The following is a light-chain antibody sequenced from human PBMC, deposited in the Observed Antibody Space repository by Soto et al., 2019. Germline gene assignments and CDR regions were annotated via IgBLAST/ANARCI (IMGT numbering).Light chain of an antibody. V-gene: IGKV1-5*03. Sequence: DIQMTQSPSTLSASIGDRVTITSRASQSISSWLAWYQQKPGKAPKFLIYKASNLESGVPSRFSGSGSGTEFTLTISSLQPDDFATYYCQQYNSYPWTFGQGTKVEIK. CDR1: QSISSW. CDR2: KAS. CDR3: QQYNSYPWT. J-gene: IGKJ1*01.